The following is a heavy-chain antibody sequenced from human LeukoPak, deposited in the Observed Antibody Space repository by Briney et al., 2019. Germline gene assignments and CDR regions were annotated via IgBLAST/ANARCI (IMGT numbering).Heavy chain of an antibody. CDR1: GYTFTNYG. V-gene: IGHV1-18*01. Sequence: ASVKVSCKASGYTFTNYGISWVRQAPGQGLEWMGWISPNSGGTNYAQKFQDRVTMTRDTSNSTAYMELRSLRSDDTAVYYCARDGLDCWGQGTLVTVSS. CDR3: ARDGLDC. J-gene: IGHJ4*02. CDR2: ISPNSGGT.